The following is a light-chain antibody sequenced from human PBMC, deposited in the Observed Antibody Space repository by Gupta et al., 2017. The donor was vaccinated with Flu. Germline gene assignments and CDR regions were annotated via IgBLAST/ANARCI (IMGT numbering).Light chain of an antibody. Sequence: DIQMTQSPSTLSASVGDRVTINCRASQSINDWLAWYQQKPGKAPKLLIYQASNLESWVPSRFSGSGSGTEFALTISSLQPDDFATYYCQQYIIYPPSFGQGPRVEVK. CDR3: QQYIIYPPS. CDR2: QAS. V-gene: IGKV1-5*03. CDR1: QSINDW. J-gene: IGKJ1*01.